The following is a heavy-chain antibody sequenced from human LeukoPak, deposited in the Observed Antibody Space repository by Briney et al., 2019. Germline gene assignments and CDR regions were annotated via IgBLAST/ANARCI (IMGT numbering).Heavy chain of an antibody. J-gene: IGHJ3*02. D-gene: IGHD4-17*01. V-gene: IGHV4-31*03. Sequence: SQTLSLTCTVSGGSISSGDYYWSWIRQPPGKGLEWIGYIYYSGSTYYNPSLKSRVTISVDTSKNQFSLKLSSVTAADTAVYYCARDRGYGDPHGAFDIWGQGTMVTVSS. CDR3: ARDRGYGDPHGAFDI. CDR1: GGSISSGDYY. CDR2: IYYSGST.